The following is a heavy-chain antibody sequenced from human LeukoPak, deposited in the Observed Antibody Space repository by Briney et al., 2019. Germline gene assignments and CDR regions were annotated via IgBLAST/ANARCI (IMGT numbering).Heavy chain of an antibody. V-gene: IGHV3-23*01. CDR2: ISVSGSST. J-gene: IGHJ3*02. CDR1: GFTFSSYG. Sequence: GGSLRLSCAASGFTFSSYGMSWVRQAPGKGLEWVSAISVSGSSTYYADSVKGRFTVSGDNSKNTLYLQMNSLSAEDTAVYYCAKDHQTGYSSGYDAFGIWGQGTMVTVSS. CDR3: AKDHQTGYSSGYDAFGI. D-gene: IGHD6-19*01.